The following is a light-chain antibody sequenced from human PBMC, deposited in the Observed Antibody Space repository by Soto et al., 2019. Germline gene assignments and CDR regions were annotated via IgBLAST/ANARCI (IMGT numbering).Light chain of an antibody. J-gene: IGKJ1*01. CDR3: QQSYSTPPA. Sequence: DLQMTQSPSFLSASVGERVTITCRASQSISSYLNWYQQKPGKAPKLLIYAASSLQSGVPSRFIVSGSGTDFTLTISSLQPEDFATYYCQQSYSTPPAFGQGTKVEIK. CDR2: AAS. V-gene: IGKV1-39*01. CDR1: QSISSY.